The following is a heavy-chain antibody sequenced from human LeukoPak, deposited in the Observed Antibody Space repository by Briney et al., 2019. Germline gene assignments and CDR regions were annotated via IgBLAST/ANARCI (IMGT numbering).Heavy chain of an antibody. Sequence: ASVKVSCKASGGTFSSYAISWVRQAPGQGLEWMGGIIPIFGTANYAQKFQGRVTITTDESTSTAYMELSSLRSEDTAVYYCARDDAGSWFFDYWGQGTLVTVSS. D-gene: IGHD6-13*01. CDR1: GGTFSSYA. CDR2: IIPIFGTA. J-gene: IGHJ4*02. CDR3: ARDDAGSWFFDY. V-gene: IGHV1-69*05.